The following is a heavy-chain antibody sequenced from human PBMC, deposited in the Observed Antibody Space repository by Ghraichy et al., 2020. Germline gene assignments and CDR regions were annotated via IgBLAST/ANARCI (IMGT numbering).Heavy chain of an antibody. CDR3: ARGRWPHTLTTVTRAARPMFDP. CDR2: MNPNSGNT. V-gene: IGHV1-8*01. CDR1: GYTFTSYD. Sequence: ASVKVSCKASGYTFTSYDINWVRQATGQGLEWMGWMNPNSGNTGYAQKFQGRVTMTRNTSISTAYMELSSLRSEDTAVYYCARGRWPHTLTTVTRAARPMFDPWGQGTLVTVSS. J-gene: IGHJ5*02. D-gene: IGHD4-17*01.